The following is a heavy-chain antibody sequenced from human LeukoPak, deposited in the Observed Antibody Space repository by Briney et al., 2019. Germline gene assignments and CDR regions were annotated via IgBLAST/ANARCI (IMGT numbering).Heavy chain of an antibody. V-gene: IGHV3-7*01. CDR3: ARDEGIIQLWPRSPPGY. D-gene: IGHD5-18*01. Sequence: PGGSLRLSCAASGFTFSSYWMSWVRQAPGKGLEWVANIKQDGSEKYYVDSVKGRFTISRDNAKNSLYLQMNSLRAEDTAVYYCARDEGIIQLWPRSPPGYWGQGTLVTVSS. J-gene: IGHJ4*02. CDR2: IKQDGSEK. CDR1: GFTFSSYW.